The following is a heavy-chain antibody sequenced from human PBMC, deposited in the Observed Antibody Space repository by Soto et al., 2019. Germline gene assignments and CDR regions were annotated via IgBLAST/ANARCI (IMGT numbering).Heavy chain of an antibody. CDR2: ISGSGGST. Sequence: XASLRLSGAASGFTFSSYAMSWVRQAPGKGLEWVSAISGSGGSTYYADSVKGRFTISRDNSKNTLYLQMNSLRAEDTAVYYCAKVSDFWSGPFDYWGQGTLVTVSS. CDR1: GFTFSSYA. D-gene: IGHD3-3*01. J-gene: IGHJ4*02. CDR3: AKVSDFWSGPFDY. V-gene: IGHV3-23*01.